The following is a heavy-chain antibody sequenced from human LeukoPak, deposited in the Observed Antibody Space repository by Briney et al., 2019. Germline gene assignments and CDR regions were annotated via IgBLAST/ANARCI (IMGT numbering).Heavy chain of an antibody. J-gene: IGHJ3*02. CDR2: ISWNSGSI. V-gene: IGHV3-9*01. CDR3: AKGRRPNDAFDI. Sequence: GRSLRLSCAASGLTFDDYAMHWVRQAPGKGLEWVSGISWNSGSIGYADSVKGRFTISRDNAKNSLYLQMNSLRAEDTALYYCAKGRRPNDAFDIWGQGTMVTVSS. CDR1: GLTFDDYA.